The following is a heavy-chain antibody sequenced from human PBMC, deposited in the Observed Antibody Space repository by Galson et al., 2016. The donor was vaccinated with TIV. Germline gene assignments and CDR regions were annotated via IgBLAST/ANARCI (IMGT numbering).Heavy chain of an antibody. J-gene: IGHJ3*02. CDR2: ISGSGSIT. V-gene: IGHV3-23*01. D-gene: IGHD4-23*01. CDR3: AKRKNYGGDAFEN. CDR1: GFTFDYFA. Sequence: SLRLSCAASGFTFDYFAMSWVRQAPGKGLEWVSGISGSGSITYFADSVKGRFYISRDNSKNTLYLQLHSLRVEDTAVYYCAKRKNYGGDAFENWGLGTMVTVSS.